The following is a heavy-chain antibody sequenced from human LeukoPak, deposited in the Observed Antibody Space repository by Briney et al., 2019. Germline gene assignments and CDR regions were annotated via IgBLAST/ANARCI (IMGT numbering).Heavy chain of an antibody. CDR3: ARDSSSWYYFDY. V-gene: IGHV4-34*01. J-gene: IGHJ4*02. Sequence: SETLSLTCAVYGGSFSGYYWSWIRQPPGKGLEWIGEINHSGSTNYNPSIKSRVTISVDTSKNQFSLKLSSVTAADTAVYYCARDSSSWYYFDYWGQGTLVTVSS. CDR1: GGSFSGYY. CDR2: INHSGST. D-gene: IGHD6-13*01.